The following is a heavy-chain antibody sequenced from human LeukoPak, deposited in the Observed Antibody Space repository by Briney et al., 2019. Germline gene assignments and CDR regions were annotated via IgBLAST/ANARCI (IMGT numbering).Heavy chain of an antibody. CDR1: GFTFSSYW. CDR3: GRENLVTARFDP. V-gene: IGHV3-74*01. J-gene: IGHJ5*02. D-gene: IGHD3-9*01. CDR2: INSDGSSI. Sequence: PGGSLRLSCTTSGFTFSSYWMHWLRQAPGKGLVWVSRINSDGSSITYADSVKGRFTISRDNAKNTLYLQINSLKAEDTAVYYRGRENLVTARFDPWGQGTLVTVSS.